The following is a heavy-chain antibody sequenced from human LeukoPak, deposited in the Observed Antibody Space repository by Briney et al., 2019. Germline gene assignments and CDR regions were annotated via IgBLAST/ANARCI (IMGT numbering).Heavy chain of an antibody. CDR1: GFMFSSNW. V-gene: IGHV3-21*01. CDR3: AREIAAAGNDY. D-gene: IGHD6-13*01. J-gene: IGHJ4*02. Sequence: GGSLRLSCAASGFMFSSNWMSWVRQAPGKGLEWVSSISSSSSYIYYADSVKGRFTISRDNAKNSLYLQMNSLRAEDTAVYYCAREIAAAGNDYWGQGTLVTVSS. CDR2: ISSSSSYI.